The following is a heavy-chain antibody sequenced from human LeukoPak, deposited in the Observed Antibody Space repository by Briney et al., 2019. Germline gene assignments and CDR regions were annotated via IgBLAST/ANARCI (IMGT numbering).Heavy chain of an antibody. D-gene: IGHD2-15*01. V-gene: IGHV4-38-2*02. CDR3: ARVVASTSIDS. CDR1: GYSINSGYF. Sequence: SETLSLTCTVSGYSINSGYFWGWVRQPPGKGPEWIGSIFPTGDVYYNPSLRSRVTISVDTSRNQVSLKVTSVTAADTALYYCARVVASTSIDSWGQGILVTVSS. J-gene: IGHJ4*02. CDR2: IFPTGDV.